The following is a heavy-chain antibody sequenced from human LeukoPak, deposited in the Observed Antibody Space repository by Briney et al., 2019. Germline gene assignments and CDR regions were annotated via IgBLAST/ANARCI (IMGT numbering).Heavy chain of an antibody. Sequence: SETLSLTCAVSRGSIFNSNWWSWVRQPPGKGLEWIGQIFHSGSTSYSPSLKSRVTISVDKSKNQFSLKLSSVTAADTAVYYCARRAIFTMVRGVPNWFDPWGQGTLVTVSS. CDR2: IFHSGST. J-gene: IGHJ5*02. D-gene: IGHD3-10*01. CDR1: RGSIFNSNW. CDR3: ARRAIFTMVRGVPNWFDP. V-gene: IGHV4-4*02.